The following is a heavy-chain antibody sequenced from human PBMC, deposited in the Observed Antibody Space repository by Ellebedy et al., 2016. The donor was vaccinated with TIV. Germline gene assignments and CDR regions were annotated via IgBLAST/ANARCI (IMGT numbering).Heavy chain of an antibody. D-gene: IGHD2-15*01. J-gene: IGHJ4*02. CDR2: INPNSGGT. Sequence: ASVKVSCKASGYTFTGYYMHWVRQAPGQGLEWMGWINPNSGGTNYAQKFQGRVTMTRNTSISTAYMELSSLRSEDTAVYYCARGYCSGGSCSNFDYWGQGTLVTVSS. V-gene: IGHV1-2*02. CDR1: GYTFTGYY. CDR3: ARGYCSGGSCSNFDY.